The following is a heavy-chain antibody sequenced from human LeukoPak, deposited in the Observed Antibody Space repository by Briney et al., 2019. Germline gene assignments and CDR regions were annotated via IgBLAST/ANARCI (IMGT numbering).Heavy chain of an antibody. Sequence: PGGSLRLSCAASGFTFSSYAMHWVRQAPGKGLEWVAVISYDGSNRYYADSVKGRFTISGDNSKNTLYLQMNSLRAEDTAVYYCAREPLSRDYYDSSGFDYWGQGTLVTVSS. CDR1: GFTFSSYA. V-gene: IGHV3-30-3*01. D-gene: IGHD3-22*01. CDR3: AREPLSRDYYDSSGFDY. CDR2: ISYDGSNR. J-gene: IGHJ4*02.